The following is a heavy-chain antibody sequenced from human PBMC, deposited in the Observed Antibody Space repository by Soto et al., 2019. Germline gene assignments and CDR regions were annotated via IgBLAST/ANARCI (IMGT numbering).Heavy chain of an antibody. CDR2: IIPILGIA. CDR3: ASSRYYGSGDNPNLDY. CDR1: GGTFSSYT. J-gene: IGHJ4*02. D-gene: IGHD3-10*01. V-gene: IGHV1-69*02. Sequence: QVQLVQSGAEVKKPGSSVKVSCKASGGTFSSYTISWVRQAPGQGLEWMGRIIPILGIANYAQKFQGRVTITADKTTSTGYMEVSSLRSEDTAVYYCASSRYYGSGDNPNLDYWGQGTLVTVSS.